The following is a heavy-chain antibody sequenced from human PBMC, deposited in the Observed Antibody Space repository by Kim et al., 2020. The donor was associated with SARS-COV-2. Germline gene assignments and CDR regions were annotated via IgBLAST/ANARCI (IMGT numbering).Heavy chain of an antibody. CDR2: TK. J-gene: IGHJ5*02. V-gene: IGHV3-49*02. CDR3: TSNRSPTVGDT. D-gene: IGHD4-17*01. Sequence: TKEYAASVKGRFTISREDSKSSAYQQMNSLKTEDTAVYYCTSNRSPTVGDTWGQGTLVTVSS.